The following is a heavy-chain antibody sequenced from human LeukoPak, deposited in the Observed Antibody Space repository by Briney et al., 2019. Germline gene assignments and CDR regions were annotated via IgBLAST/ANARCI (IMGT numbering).Heavy chain of an antibody. Sequence: PGGSLRLSCAASGFTFSSYTMHWVRQAPGKGLEWVAVISYDGSNKYYADSVKGRFTISRDNSKNTLFLQMNSLRSEDTAMYYCARPYSSGWSLPSDYWGQGALVTVSS. CDR2: ISYDGSNK. V-gene: IGHV3-30*04. CDR3: ARPYSSGWSLPSDY. D-gene: IGHD6-19*01. CDR1: GFTFSSYT. J-gene: IGHJ4*02.